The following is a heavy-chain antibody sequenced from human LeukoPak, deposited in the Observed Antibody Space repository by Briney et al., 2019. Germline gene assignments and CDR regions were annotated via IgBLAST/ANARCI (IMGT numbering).Heavy chain of an antibody. CDR3: ARLRRDYYFDY. Sequence: GGSLRLSCAASGFTFSSYWMHWVRQAPGKGLVWVSYFNGDDSGTNHADSVQGRFTISRDNAKSTLYLQMNSLRAEDTAVYYCARLRRDYYFDYWGQGTLVTVS. CDR2: FNGDDSGT. V-gene: IGHV3-74*01. CDR1: GFTFSSYW. J-gene: IGHJ4*02. D-gene: IGHD3/OR15-3a*01.